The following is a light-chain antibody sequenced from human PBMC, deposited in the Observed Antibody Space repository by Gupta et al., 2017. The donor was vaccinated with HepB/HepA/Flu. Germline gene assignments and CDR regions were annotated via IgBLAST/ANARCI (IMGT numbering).Light chain of an antibody. CDR3: QQYSSSVT. Sequence: EIVLTPSPGTLSLSPGERVTLSCRASQSVSSSYLAWYQQKPGQAPRLLIYDASSRATGIPDRFSGGGSGTDFTLSISRLEPEDFAVYYCQQYSSSVTFGPGTKVEIK. V-gene: IGKV3-20*01. J-gene: IGKJ3*01. CDR1: QSVSSSY. CDR2: DAS.